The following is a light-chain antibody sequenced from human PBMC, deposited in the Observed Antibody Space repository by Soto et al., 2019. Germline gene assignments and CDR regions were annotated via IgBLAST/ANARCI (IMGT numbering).Light chain of an antibody. V-gene: IGLV2-14*01. J-gene: IGLJ3*02. CDR1: SSDVDTYNY. Sequence: QPVLTQPASVSGSPGQSITISCTGSSSDVDTYNYVSWYQQYPGTAPKLMIYDVTDRPSGVSDRFSGSKSGNTASLTISGLQAEDEADYYCTSFTGSTPRWVFGGGTKLTVL. CDR3: TSFTGSTPRWV. CDR2: DVT.